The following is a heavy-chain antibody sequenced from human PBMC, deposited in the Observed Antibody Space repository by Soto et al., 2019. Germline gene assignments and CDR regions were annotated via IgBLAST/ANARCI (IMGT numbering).Heavy chain of an antibody. CDR1: GYTFTNDG. Sequence: ASVKVSCKASGYTFTNDGIHWVRQAPGQRLEWMGWINAGNGNTKYSQNFQGRVTITRDTSASTAYMELNSLRSEDTAVFYCARSGYSSGWYHWYFDFWGRGTLVTVSS. CDR2: INAGNGNT. J-gene: IGHJ2*01. CDR3: ARSGYSSGWYHWYFDF. V-gene: IGHV1-3*01. D-gene: IGHD6-19*01.